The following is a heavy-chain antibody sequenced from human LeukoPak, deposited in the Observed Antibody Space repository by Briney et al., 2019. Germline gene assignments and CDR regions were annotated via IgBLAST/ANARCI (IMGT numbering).Heavy chain of an antibody. J-gene: IGHJ4*02. D-gene: IGHD3-10*02. CDR1: GYTFTGYY. CDR2: INPNNGDT. V-gene: IGHV1-2*02. Sequence: GASVKVSCKASGYTFTGYYMHWVRQAPGQGLEWMGWINPNNGDTTYAQKFQGRVTMTRDTSLNTAYMEMSSLRSDDTAVYYCARPGRYLSYVRYWGQGTLVTVSS. CDR3: ARPGRYLSYVRY.